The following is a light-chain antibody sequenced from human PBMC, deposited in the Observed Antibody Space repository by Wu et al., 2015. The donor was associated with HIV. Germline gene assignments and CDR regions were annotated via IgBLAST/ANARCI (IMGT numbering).Light chain of an antibody. CDR3: QHRNGWPES. CDR2: DIS. CDR1: QSIGNN. V-gene: IGKV3-11*01. J-gene: IGKJ2*03. Sequence: EIVMTQSPATLSVSPGERVTLSCRASQSIGNNLAWYKQRPGQAPRLLIYDISHRAPGIPARFSGSGFGTDFSLTISSLETEDFAVYYCQHRNGWPESFGQGTKLEIK.